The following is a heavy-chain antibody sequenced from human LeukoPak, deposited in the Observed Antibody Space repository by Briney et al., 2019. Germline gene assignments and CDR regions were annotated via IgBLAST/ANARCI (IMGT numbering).Heavy chain of an antibody. CDR3: ARGVRDVAAPLYHMDV. V-gene: IGHV4-39*07. CDR1: GGSISSSRYY. J-gene: IGHJ6*03. Sequence: KASETLSLTCTVSGGSISSSRYYWGWIRQPPGKALEWLGSMYYSGNTYYSPSLKSRVTISIDTSKNQFSLKLSSVTAADTAVYYCARGVRDVAAPLYHMDVWGKGTTVTVSS. CDR2: MYYSGNT. D-gene: IGHD6-13*01.